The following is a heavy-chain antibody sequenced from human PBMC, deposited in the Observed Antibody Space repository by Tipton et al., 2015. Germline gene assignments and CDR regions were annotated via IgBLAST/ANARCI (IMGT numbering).Heavy chain of an antibody. V-gene: IGHV4-59*01. CDR2: VIYGGNT. J-gene: IGHJ6*02. Sequence: TLSLTCSVSGVPITNNFWTWIRQPPGKGLEWIGYVIYGGNTNYNPSLRSRVIIDVDTSKNQFSLRLTSVTAADTAVYYCARDFIRTGMDIWGQGTTVTVSS. CDR3: ARDFIRTGMDI. D-gene: IGHD2-21*01. CDR1: GVPITNNF.